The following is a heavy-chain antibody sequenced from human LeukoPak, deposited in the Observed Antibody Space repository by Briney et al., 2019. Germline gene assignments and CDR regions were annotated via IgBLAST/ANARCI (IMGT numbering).Heavy chain of an antibody. J-gene: IGHJ4*02. V-gene: IGHV4-61*02. Sequence: NPSQTLSLTCTVSGGFISSGSYYWSWIRQPAGKGLEWIGRIYTSGSTNYNPSLKSRVTISVDTSKNQFSLKLSSVTAADTAVYYCARVPSYGPFDYWGQGTLVTVSS. CDR2: IYTSGST. D-gene: IGHD5-18*01. CDR1: GGFISSGSYY. CDR3: ARVPSYGPFDY.